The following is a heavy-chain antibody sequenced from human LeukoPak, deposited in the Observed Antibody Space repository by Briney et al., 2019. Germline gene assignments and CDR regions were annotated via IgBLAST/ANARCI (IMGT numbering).Heavy chain of an antibody. D-gene: IGHD5-12*01. Sequence: GGSLRLSCAASGFTFSSYAMSWVRQAPGKGLEWVPAISGSGGSTYYADSVKGRFTISRDNSKNTPYLQMNSLRAEDTAVYYCAKVGTRGMATIPDFDYWGQGTLVTVSS. V-gene: IGHV3-23*01. J-gene: IGHJ4*02. CDR2: ISGSGGST. CDR1: GFTFSSYA. CDR3: AKVGTRGMATIPDFDY.